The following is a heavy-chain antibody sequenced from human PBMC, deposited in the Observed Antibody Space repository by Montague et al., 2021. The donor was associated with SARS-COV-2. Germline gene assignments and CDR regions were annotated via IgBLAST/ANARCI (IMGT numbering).Heavy chain of an antibody. CDR3: SRGGGMYWGVVDF. V-gene: IGHV3-20*04. CDR1: GFTFSDYG. D-gene: IGHD2-8*02. CDR2: ISRNGGST. Sequence: SLRLSCAVSGFTFSDYGMHWVRQAPGKGLEWVSGISRNGGSTAYADSVKGRFTISRDNAKNSLYLQMNSLRVEDTAIYYCSRGGGMYWGVVDFWGQGILVSVSS. J-gene: IGHJ4*02.